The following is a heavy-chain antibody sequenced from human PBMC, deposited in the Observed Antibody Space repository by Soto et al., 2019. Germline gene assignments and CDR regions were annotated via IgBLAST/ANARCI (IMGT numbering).Heavy chain of an antibody. V-gene: IGHV4-59*01. CDR3: AATPRY. CDR2: IYYSGST. D-gene: IGHD2-15*01. Sequence: SETLSLTCSVSGGSTSRYYWSWIRQPPGKGLEWIGYIYYSGSTDYSPSLKSRVTMSIDTSQNQVSLKLTSVTTADTAVYYCAATPRYWGQGTPVTVSS. CDR1: GGSTSRYY. J-gene: IGHJ4*02.